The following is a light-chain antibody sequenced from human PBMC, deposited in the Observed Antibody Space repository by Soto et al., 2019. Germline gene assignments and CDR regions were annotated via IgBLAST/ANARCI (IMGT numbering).Light chain of an antibody. Sequence: EMVMTQSPASLSVSPGEGATLSCRASQTVASNLAWYQQKPGQAPRLLIHGASTRATGVPARFSGSGSGTDFTLTISSLQSEDFAVYYCQQYHNWPPQYTFGQGTKLQIK. J-gene: IGKJ2*01. CDR2: GAS. CDR1: QTVASN. V-gene: IGKV3-15*01. CDR3: QQYHNWPPQYT.